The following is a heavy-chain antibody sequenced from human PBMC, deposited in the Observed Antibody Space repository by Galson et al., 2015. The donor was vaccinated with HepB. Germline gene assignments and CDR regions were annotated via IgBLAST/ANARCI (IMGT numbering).Heavy chain of an antibody. V-gene: IGHV3-7*03. CDR1: GFTFSNYW. CDR3: ATEHSVGSFEMPTVIRYFDY. J-gene: IGHJ4*02. CDR2: IRKDGVYK. D-gene: IGHD5-24*01. Sequence: SLRLSCAASGFTFSNYWMSWVRQAPGEGLEWVGNIRKDGVYKYYVDSVKGRFTISRDNGKNSLYLEMNSLRVEDTAVYYCATEHSVGSFEMPTVIRYFDYWGQGTLVTVSS.